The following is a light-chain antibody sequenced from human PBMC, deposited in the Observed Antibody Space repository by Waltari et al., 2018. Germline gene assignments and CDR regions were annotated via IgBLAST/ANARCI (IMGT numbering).Light chain of an antibody. V-gene: IGLV2-14*01. CDR3: ISFTSSVTYV. CDR2: EVS. CDR1: SSDIGPYKY. J-gene: IGLJ1*01. Sequence: QSALTQPASVSGSPGQSITISCTGTSSDIGPYKYVSWYHQHPGKAPKLIIYEVSNRPSGVPNRFSGSKSGNTASLSISGLQAEDEADYYCISFTSSVTYVFGTGTRVTVV.